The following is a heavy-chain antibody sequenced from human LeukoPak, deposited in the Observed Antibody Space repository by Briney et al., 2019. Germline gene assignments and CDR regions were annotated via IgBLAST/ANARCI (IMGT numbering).Heavy chain of an antibody. J-gene: IGHJ4*02. CDR2: IHYSGTT. V-gene: IGHV4-39*01. CDR3: ARRYYFVSGSYYPFDF. D-gene: IGHD3-10*01. CDR1: GGSISDNDYS. Sequence: SETLSLTCNVSGGSISDNDYSWDWIRQPPGKGLEWMGRIHYSGTTYSNPSLKSRISIFVDTSKSQFSLKLRSVTAADTAVYYCARRYYFVSGSYYPFDFWGQGTLVTVSS.